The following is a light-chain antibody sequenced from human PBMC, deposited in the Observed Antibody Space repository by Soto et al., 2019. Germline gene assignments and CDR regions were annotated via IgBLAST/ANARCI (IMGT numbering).Light chain of an antibody. CDR2: AAS. CDR3: QQSSSTPLT. CDR1: QTISSY. V-gene: IGKV1-39*01. J-gene: IGKJ4*01. Sequence: DIQMTQSPSSLSASVGDRVTITCRASQTISSYLNWYQQKPGKAPKLLIFAASSLQSGVPSRFSGSGSGTDFTFTIGSLQPEDFATYFCQQSSSTPLTFGGGTK.